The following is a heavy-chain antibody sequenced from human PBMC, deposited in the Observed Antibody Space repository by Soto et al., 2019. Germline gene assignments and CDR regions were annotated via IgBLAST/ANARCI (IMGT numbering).Heavy chain of an antibody. V-gene: IGHV1-18*01. D-gene: IGHD3-3*01. CDR1: GYTFTSYG. CDR3: ARTPYYDFWNGYPRAFDI. J-gene: IGHJ3*02. CDR2: ISAYNGNT. Sequence: QVQLVQSGAEVKKPGASVKVSCKASGYTFTSYGISWVRQAPGQGLEWMGWISAYNGNTNYAQKLQGRVTMTTDTSTSTAYMELRSLRSDDTAVYYCARTPYYDFWNGYPRAFDIWGQGTMVTVSS.